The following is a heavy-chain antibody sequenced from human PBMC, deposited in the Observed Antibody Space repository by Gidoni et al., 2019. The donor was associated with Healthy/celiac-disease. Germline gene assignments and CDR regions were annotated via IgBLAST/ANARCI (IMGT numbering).Heavy chain of an antibody. V-gene: IGHV3-30*18. CDR1: EFSFNSYG. Sequence: QVQLVESGGGVVQPGRSLRLSCVASEFSFNSYGIHWVRQAPGKGLEWVAVISYDGSNKYYADSVKGRFTISRDNSKNKLYLQMTRLRTEDTAVYYCAKGSGSYYYYMDVWGKGTTVIVSS. J-gene: IGHJ6*03. CDR3: AKGSGSYYYYMDV. D-gene: IGHD1-26*01. CDR2: ISYDGSNK.